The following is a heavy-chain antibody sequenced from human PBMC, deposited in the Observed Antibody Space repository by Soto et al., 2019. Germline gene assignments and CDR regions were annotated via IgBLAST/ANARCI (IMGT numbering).Heavy chain of an antibody. J-gene: IGHJ6*03. Sequence: SQTLSLTCAISGDSVSSNSAAWNWIRQSPSRGLEWLGRTYYRSKWYNDYAVSVKSRITINPDTSKNQFSLQLNSVTPEDTAVYYCARASYYDFWSGYYSYYYYMDVWGKGTTVTVSS. CDR2: TYYRSKWYN. CDR1: GDSVSSNSAA. V-gene: IGHV6-1*01. CDR3: ARASYYDFWSGYYSYYYYMDV. D-gene: IGHD3-3*01.